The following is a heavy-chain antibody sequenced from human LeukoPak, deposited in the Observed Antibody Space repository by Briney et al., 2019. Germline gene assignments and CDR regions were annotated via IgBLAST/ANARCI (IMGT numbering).Heavy chain of an antibody. CDR2: IYRGDSDT. Sequence: PGASLKISCERSGYIFTSYWIGWVRQVPGKALEWMGIIYRGDSDTIYSAFFQGQVTLSAHKSICTAYLQWSSLKASDTAMYYCARHAGRGYCSGGSCYPAPFDYWGQGTLVTVSS. D-gene: IGHD2-15*01. V-gene: IGHV5-51*01. J-gene: IGHJ4*02. CDR3: ARHAGRGYCSGGSCYPAPFDY. CDR1: GYIFTSYW.